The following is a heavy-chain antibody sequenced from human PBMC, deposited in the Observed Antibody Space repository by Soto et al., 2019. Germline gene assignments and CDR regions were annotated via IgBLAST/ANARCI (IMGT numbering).Heavy chain of an antibody. CDR3: ARVLPGVAAAFDAFDI. CDR1: GGSVVSATYY. J-gene: IGHJ3*02. D-gene: IGHD6-13*01. CDR2: IYYDGAT. V-gene: IGHV4-61*01. Sequence: SETLSLTCTVSGGSVVSATYYWTWIRQPPGKGLEWIGYIYYDGATSYSPSLKSRVTISMDTSKNQFSLKLTSVTAADTALYFCARVLPGVAAAFDAFDIWGQGTVVT.